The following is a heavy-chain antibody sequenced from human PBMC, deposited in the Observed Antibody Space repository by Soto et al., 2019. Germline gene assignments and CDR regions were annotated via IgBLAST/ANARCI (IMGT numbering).Heavy chain of an antibody. D-gene: IGHD3-10*01. CDR3: ASLLLWFGEFPSAFDY. CDR1: GGSISSSSYY. CDR2: IYYSGST. J-gene: IGHJ4*02. Sequence: SETLSLTCTVSGGSISSSSYYWGWIRQPPGKGLEWIGSIYYSGSTYYNPSLKCRVTISVDTSKNQFSLKLSSVTAADTAVYYCASLLLWFGEFPSAFDYWGQGTLVTVSS. V-gene: IGHV4-39*01.